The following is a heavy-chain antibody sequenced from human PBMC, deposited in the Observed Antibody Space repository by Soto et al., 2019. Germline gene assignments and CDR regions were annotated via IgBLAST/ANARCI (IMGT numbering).Heavy chain of an antibody. J-gene: IGHJ6*02. V-gene: IGHV3-21*01. D-gene: IGHD2-21*01. Sequence: EVQLVEYGGGLVKPGGSLRLSCAASGFTFSDYTMNWVRQAPGKGLEWVSSTTSSSSYKYYPDSLKGRFTISRDKAKNSLYLQMNSLRAEDTAVYYCARDRREGIAIAQMDVWGQGTTVTVSS. CDR1: GFTFSDYT. CDR2: TTSSSSYK. CDR3: ARDRREGIAIAQMDV.